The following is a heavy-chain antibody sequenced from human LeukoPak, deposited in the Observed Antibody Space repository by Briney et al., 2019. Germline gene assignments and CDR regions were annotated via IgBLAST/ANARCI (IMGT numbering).Heavy chain of an antibody. V-gene: IGHV3-53*01. Sequence: GGSLRLSCAASGFTVSDNFLSWVRQAPGKGLEWVSVFYSGGSTSYADSVKGRFTVSRDNSKNTLYLQMNSLRAEDTAVYYCAIGGSRIVVVPTYYSDYWGQGTLVTVSS. CDR1: GFTVSDNF. CDR3: AIGGSRIVVVPTYYSDY. D-gene: IGHD3-22*01. J-gene: IGHJ4*02. CDR2: FYSGGST.